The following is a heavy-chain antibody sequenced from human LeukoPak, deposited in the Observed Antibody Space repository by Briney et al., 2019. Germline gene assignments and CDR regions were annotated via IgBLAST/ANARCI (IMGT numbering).Heavy chain of an antibody. V-gene: IGHV4-59*01. CDR3: ARGKDSGSYYRFGKYYFDY. CDR1: GGSISSYY. J-gene: IGHJ4*02. D-gene: IGHD1-26*01. CDR2: IHYSGST. Sequence: SETLSLTCTVFGGSISSYYWSWIRQPPGKGLEWIGYIHYSGSTNYNPSLKSRVTISVDTSKNQFSLKLSSVTAADTAVYYCARGKDSGSYYRFGKYYFDYWGQGTLVTVSS.